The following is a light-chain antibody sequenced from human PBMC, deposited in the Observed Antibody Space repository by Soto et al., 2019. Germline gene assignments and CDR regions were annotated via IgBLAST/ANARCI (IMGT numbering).Light chain of an antibody. CDR1: NIGSKS. CDR2: DDS. V-gene: IGLV3-21*02. J-gene: IGLJ3*02. Sequence: SYDLTQPPSVSVAPGQTATVTCGGSNIGSKSVHWYQQKPGQAPVLVVHDDSDRPSGIPGRFSGSNSGDTATLTISGVEAGDEADYYCQVWDRSSDHWVFGGGTQLTVL. CDR3: QVWDRSSDHWV.